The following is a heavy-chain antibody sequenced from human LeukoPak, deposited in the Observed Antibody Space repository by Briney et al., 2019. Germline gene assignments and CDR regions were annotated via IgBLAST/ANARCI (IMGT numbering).Heavy chain of an antibody. J-gene: IGHJ5*02. V-gene: IGHV3-43*02. CDR1: GFTFSSYG. CDR3: AKEHLPYGGNPSWFDP. CDR2: ISGDGGST. Sequence: PGGSLRLSCAASGFTFSSYGMHWVRQAPGKGLEWVSLISGDGGSTYYADSVKGRFTISRDNSKNSLYLQMNSLRTEDTALYYCAKEHLPYGGNPSWFDPWGQGTLVTVSS. D-gene: IGHD4/OR15-4a*01.